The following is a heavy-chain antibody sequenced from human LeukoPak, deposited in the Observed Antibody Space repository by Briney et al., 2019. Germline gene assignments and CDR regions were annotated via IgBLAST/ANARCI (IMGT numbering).Heavy chain of an antibody. Sequence: SVKVSCKASGGTFSSYAISWVRQAPGQGHEWMGRIIPILGIANYAQKFQGRVTITADKSTSTAYMELSSLRSEDTAAYYCARDSITMVRGVIIKGIDYWGQGTLVTVSS. D-gene: IGHD3-10*01. CDR3: ARDSITMVRGVIIKGIDY. CDR2: IIPILGIA. V-gene: IGHV1-69*04. J-gene: IGHJ4*02. CDR1: GGTFSSYA.